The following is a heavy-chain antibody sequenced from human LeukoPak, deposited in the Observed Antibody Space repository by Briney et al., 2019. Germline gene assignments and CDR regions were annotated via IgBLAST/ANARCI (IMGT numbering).Heavy chain of an antibody. Sequence: GGSLRLSCAASGFKFDDYGMSWVRQAPGKGLEWVSSISSSSNYIYYADSVKGRFTISRDNAKNSLYLQMNSLRVEDTAVYYCARAESDYYYNFYGMDVWGQGTTVTVSS. CDR1: GFKFDDYG. V-gene: IGHV3-21*01. D-gene: IGHD1-14*01. CDR3: ARAESDYYYNFYGMDV. J-gene: IGHJ6*02. CDR2: ISSSSNYI.